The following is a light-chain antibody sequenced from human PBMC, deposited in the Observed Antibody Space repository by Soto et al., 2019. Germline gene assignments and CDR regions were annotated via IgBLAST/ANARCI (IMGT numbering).Light chain of an antibody. CDR3: QSYDSSLSGSV. CDR1: SSDVGGYNF. V-gene: IGLV2-14*01. CDR2: GNN. Sequence: QSALTQPASVSGSPGQSITISCTGTSSDVGGYNFVSWYQQHPDKAPKLLIYGNNNRPSGVPDRFSGSKSGTSASLAITGLQAEDEADFYCQSYDSSLSGSVFGGGTKLTVL. J-gene: IGLJ3*02.